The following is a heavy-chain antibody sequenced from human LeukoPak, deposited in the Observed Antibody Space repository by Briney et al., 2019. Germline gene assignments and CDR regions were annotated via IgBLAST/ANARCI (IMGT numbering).Heavy chain of an antibody. CDR1: GYTFTSYY. Sequence: ASVKVSCKASGYTFTSYYIHWVRQAPGQGLEWMGIINPSGGSTSYALKFQGRLTMTRDTSTYTVYMELSSLRSEDTAVYYCARDFSSSGYQFDYWGQGTLVTVSS. V-gene: IGHV1-46*01. CDR3: ARDFSSSGYQFDY. D-gene: IGHD3-22*01. J-gene: IGHJ4*02. CDR2: INPSGGST.